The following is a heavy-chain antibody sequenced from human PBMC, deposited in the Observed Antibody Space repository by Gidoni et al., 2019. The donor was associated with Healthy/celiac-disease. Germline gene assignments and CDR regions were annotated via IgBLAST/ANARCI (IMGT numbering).Heavy chain of an antibody. D-gene: IGHD1-7*01. J-gene: IGHJ5*02. CDR1: GFTFSRYS. Sequence: EVQLVESGGGLVKPGGSLRLSCAASGFTFSRYSMNWGRQAPGKGLEWVSSISSSSSYIYYADSVKGRFTISRDNAKNSLYLQMNSLRAEDTAVYYCARARTGTMDPNWFDPWGQGTLVTVSS. CDR3: ARARTGTMDPNWFDP. V-gene: IGHV3-21*01. CDR2: ISSSSSYI.